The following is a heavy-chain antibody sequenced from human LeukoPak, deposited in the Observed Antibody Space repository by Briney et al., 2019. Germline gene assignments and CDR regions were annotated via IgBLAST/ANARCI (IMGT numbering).Heavy chain of an antibody. V-gene: IGHV1-8*01. CDR1: GYTFTSYD. CDR3: ARAGGGATHLQY. J-gene: IGHJ4*02. Sequence: ASVKVSCKASGYTFTSYDINSVRQATGQGLEGMGWMNPNSGNTGYAQKFQGRVTMTRNTSLSTAYMELSTLRSEHTAVYCARAGGGATHLQYWGQGTLVTVSS. D-gene: IGHD1-26*01. CDR2: MNPNSGNT.